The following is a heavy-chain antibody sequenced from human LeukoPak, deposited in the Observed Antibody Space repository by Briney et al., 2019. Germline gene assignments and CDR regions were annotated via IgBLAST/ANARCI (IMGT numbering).Heavy chain of an antibody. V-gene: IGHV3-21*01. CDR3: ARAMSRVVGFDY. CDR1: GFTFSSYS. J-gene: IGHJ4*02. Sequence: AGGSLRLSCAASGFTFSSYSMNWVRQAPGRGLEWVSSISSSSSYIYYADSVKGRFTISRDNAKNSLYLQMSSLRAEDTAVYYCARAMSRVVGFDYWGQGTLVTVSS. CDR2: ISSSSSYI. D-gene: IGHD3-10*01.